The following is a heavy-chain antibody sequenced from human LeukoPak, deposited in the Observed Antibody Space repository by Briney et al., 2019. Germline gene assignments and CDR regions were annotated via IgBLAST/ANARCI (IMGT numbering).Heavy chain of an antibody. Sequence: SQTLSLTCTVSGGTISSGAYYWSWLRQHPGTGREWVGSIYYSGRTYSNPSLKARVTISVDTSRNQFPLKLNAVTAADTAVYYSARDYGPWGQGTLIPGSS. CDR2: IYYSGRT. J-gene: IGHJ5*02. CDR1: GGTISSGAYY. V-gene: IGHV4-31*03. CDR3: ARDYGP. D-gene: IGHD3-16*01.